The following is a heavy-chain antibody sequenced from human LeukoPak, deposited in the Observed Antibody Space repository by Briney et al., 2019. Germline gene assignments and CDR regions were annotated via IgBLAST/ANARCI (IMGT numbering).Heavy chain of an antibody. Sequence: PSETLSLTCAVYGGSFSGYYWSWIRQPPGKGLEWIGEINHSGSTNYNPSLKSRVTISVDTSKNQFSLKLSSVTAADTAVYYCASTSLGIRGVIGYWGQGTLVTVSS. CDR3: ASTSLGIRGVIGY. CDR1: GGSFSGYY. CDR2: INHSGST. D-gene: IGHD3-10*01. V-gene: IGHV4-34*01. J-gene: IGHJ4*02.